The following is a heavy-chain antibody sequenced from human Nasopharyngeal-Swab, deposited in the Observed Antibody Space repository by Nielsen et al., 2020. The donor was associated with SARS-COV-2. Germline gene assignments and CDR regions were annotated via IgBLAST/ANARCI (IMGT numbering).Heavy chain of an antibody. CDR3: AKEGATGWFDP. V-gene: IGHV4-59*11. CDR2: ISHNSTP. CDR1: GVSITSQY. Sequence: SETLSLTCTVSGVSITSQYWSWIRQPPGKGLEWIGYISHNSTPSYNPSLTMRVTMFMDTSKNQFSLRLTSVTAADTAGYYCAKEGATGWFDPCGQGTLVTVSS. J-gene: IGHJ5*02.